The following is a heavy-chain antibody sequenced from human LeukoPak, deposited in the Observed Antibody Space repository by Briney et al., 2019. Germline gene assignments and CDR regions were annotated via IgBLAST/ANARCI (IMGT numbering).Heavy chain of an antibody. CDR2: ISGSGDNT. D-gene: IGHD6-13*01. Sequence: GGSLRLSCAASGFSFSSYAMSWVRQAPGKGLEWVSSISGSGDNTYYAESVKGRFTISRDNSKNTLFLQMNSLRAEDTAVYYCARDVRARLADGYYMDVWGKGTTVTVSS. CDR3: ARDVRARLADGYYMDV. CDR1: GFSFSSYA. J-gene: IGHJ6*03. V-gene: IGHV3-23*01.